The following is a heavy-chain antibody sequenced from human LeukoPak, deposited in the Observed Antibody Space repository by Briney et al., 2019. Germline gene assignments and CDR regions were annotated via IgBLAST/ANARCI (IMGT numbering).Heavy chain of an antibody. D-gene: IGHD1-14*01. J-gene: IGHJ5*02. CDR2: INPSGGST. V-gene: IGHV1-46*01. CDR3: ARAPGIAGWFDP. CDR1: GYTFTSYY. Sequence: GASVKVFCEASGYTFTSYYMHWVRQAPGQGLEWMGIINPSGGSTSYAQKFQGRVTMTRDTSTSTVYMELSSLRSEDTAVYYCARAPGIAGWFDPWGQGTLVTVSS.